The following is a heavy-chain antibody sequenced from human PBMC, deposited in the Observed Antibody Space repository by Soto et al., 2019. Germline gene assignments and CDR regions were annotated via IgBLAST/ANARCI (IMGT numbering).Heavy chain of an antibody. Sequence: SVKVSCKASGGTFSSYAISWVRQAPGQGLEWMGGIIPIFGTANYAQKFQGRVTITADESTSTAYMELSSLRSEDTAVYYCARNRRYCSSTSCYATNNYYYGLDVWGQGTTVTVSS. CDR3: ARNRRYCSSTSCYATNNYYYGLDV. J-gene: IGHJ6*02. D-gene: IGHD2-2*01. V-gene: IGHV1-69*13. CDR2: IIPIFGTA. CDR1: GGTFSSYA.